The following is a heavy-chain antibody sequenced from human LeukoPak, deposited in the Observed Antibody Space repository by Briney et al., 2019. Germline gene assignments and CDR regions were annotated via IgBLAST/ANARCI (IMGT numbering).Heavy chain of an antibody. J-gene: IGHJ4*02. Sequence: PSETLSLTCAVYGGSFSGYYWSWIRQPPGKGLEWIGEINHSGSTNYNPSLKSRVTISVDTSKSQLSLKLSSVTAADTAVYYCASGVAVRDYWGQGTLVTVSS. CDR2: INHSGST. V-gene: IGHV4-34*01. D-gene: IGHD2-15*01. CDR3: ASGVAVRDY. CDR1: GGSFSGYY.